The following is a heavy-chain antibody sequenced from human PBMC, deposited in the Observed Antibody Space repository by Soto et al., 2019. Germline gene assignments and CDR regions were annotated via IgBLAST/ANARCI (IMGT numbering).Heavy chain of an antibody. D-gene: IGHD6-13*01. Sequence: GVLRLSCAASGFTFSSYAMSWVRQAPGKGLEWVSAISGSGGSTYYADSVKGRFTISRDNSKNTLYLQMNSLRAEDTAVYYCAKDPSIAAAGTDAFDIWGQGTMVTVSS. J-gene: IGHJ3*02. CDR1: GFTFSSYA. CDR3: AKDPSIAAAGTDAFDI. V-gene: IGHV3-23*01. CDR2: ISGSGGST.